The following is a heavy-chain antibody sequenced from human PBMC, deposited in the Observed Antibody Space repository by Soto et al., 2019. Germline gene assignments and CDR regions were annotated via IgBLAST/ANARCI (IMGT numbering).Heavy chain of an antibody. CDR2: VTSRGDTT. CDR3: AKDRLGGGLDY. J-gene: IGHJ4*02. CDR1: GFIFSNYA. D-gene: IGHD3-16*01. Sequence: EVQLLQSGGGLVQPGGSLRLSCAASGFIFSNYAMNWVRQAPGKGLEWVSMVTSRGDTTYYADSVKGRFTISRDNSKNTRDLQVNSLTAEDTAVYYCAKDRLGGGLDYWGQGTLVSVST. V-gene: IGHV3-23*01.